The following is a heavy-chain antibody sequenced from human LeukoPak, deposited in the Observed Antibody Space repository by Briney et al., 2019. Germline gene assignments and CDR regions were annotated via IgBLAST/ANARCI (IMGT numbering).Heavy chain of an antibody. V-gene: IGHV3-7*03. D-gene: IGHD3-10*01. CDR3: AKDYGSGDSSPYPFDN. CDR2: IKHDESEK. J-gene: IGHJ4*02. Sequence: PGGSLRLSCAASGFSFNSDWMDWVRQAPGKGLEWVANIKHDESEKNYLDSVKGRFTISRDNSKNTLFVQMDSLRAEDTAVYYCAKDYGSGDSSPYPFDNWGQGTLVTVSS. CDR1: GFSFNSDW.